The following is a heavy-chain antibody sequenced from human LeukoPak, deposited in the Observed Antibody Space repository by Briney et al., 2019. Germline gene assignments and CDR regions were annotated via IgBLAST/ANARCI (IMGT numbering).Heavy chain of an antibody. CDR1: GVSITRYY. Sequence: PSETLSRTCTVSGVSITRYYWSWIRQPAGKGREALGYIYYRGRTNYNPSLKSRVTMSVDTSKNQFSLKLTSVTAADTPVYYCARFSGSVDAFDIWGRGTMVTVSS. V-gene: IGHV4-59*08. CDR2: IYYRGRT. D-gene: IGHD1-26*01. J-gene: IGHJ3*02. CDR3: ARFSGSVDAFDI.